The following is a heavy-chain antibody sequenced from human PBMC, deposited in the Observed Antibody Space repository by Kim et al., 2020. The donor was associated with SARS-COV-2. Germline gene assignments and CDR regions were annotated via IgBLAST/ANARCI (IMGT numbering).Heavy chain of an antibody. D-gene: IGHD2-21*02. J-gene: IGHJ4*02. Sequence: SQTLSLTCAISGDSVSSSSAAWNWVRQSPSRGLEWLGRTFYGSKWYNEYALSVKSRITINPDTSKNQXSLQLNSVSPEDTAVYYCAREDFGGDSRGFDYWGQGXXVTVSS. CDR1: GDSVSSSSAA. CDR3: AREDFGGDSRGFDY. CDR2: TFYGSKWYN. V-gene: IGHV6-1*01.